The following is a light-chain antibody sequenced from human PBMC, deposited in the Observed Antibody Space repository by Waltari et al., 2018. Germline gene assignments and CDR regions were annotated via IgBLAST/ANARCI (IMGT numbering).Light chain of an antibody. J-gene: IGKJ5*01. V-gene: IGKV3-20*01. CDR3: QQYGSSSIT. CDR1: QSVGSSY. CDR2: GAS. Sequence: EIVLTQSPGTLSLSPGERATLSCRASQSVGSSYLAWYQQKPGQAPRLLIYGASSGATGVPDKFSGSGSGTDVTLTISRLEPEDFAVYYCQQYGSSSITFGQGTRLEIK.